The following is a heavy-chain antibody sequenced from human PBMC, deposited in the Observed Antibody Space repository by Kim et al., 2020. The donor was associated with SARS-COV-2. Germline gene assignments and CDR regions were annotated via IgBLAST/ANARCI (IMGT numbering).Heavy chain of an antibody. CDR2: ISGSGGST. D-gene: IGHD3-10*01. CDR3: AKVQGYYGSGSWYGGYFGY. V-gene: IGHV3-23*01. Sequence: GGSLRLSCAASGFTFSSYAMSWVRQAPGKGLEWVSAISGSGGSTYYADSVKGRFTISRDNSKNTLYLQMNSLRVEDTAVYYCAKVQGYYGSGSWYGGYFGYWGEKALGTVSS. CDR1: GFTFSSYA. J-gene: IGHJ4*02.